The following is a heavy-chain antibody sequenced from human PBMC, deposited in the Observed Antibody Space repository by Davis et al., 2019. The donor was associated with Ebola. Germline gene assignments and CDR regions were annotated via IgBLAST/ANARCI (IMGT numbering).Heavy chain of an antibody. J-gene: IGHJ6*02. V-gene: IGHV4-34*01. CDR2: INHSGST. Sequence: MPSETLSLTCAVYGGSFSGYYWSWIRQPPGKGLEWIGEINHSGSTNSNPSLKSRVTISVDTSKNQFSLMLSSVTAADTAVYYCATLNGVSHYQGLDYYYGMDVWGQGTTVTVSS. CDR1: GGSFSGYY. CDR3: ATLNGVSHYQGLDYYYGMDV. D-gene: IGHD2-8*01.